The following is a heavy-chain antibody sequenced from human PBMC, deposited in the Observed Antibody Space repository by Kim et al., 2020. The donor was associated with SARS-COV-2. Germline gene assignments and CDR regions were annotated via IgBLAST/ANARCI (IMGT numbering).Heavy chain of an antibody. V-gene: IGHV1-18*01. CDR1: GYTFTSYG. J-gene: IGHJ6*02. Sequence: ASVKVSCKASGYTFTSYGISWVRQAPGQGLEWMGWISAYNGNTNYAQKLQGRVTMTTDTSTSTAYMELRSLRSDDTAVYYCARVYYDFWSAPPYYYYYGMDVWGQGTTVTVSS. D-gene: IGHD3-3*01. CDR2: ISAYNGNT. CDR3: ARVYYDFWSAPPYYYYYGMDV.